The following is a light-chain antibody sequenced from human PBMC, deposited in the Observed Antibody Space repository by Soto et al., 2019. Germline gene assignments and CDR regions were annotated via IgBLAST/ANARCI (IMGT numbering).Light chain of an antibody. Sequence: DIQMTESPSSLSASVGDRVTITCRASQGIIDYLAWYQQKPGKAPKLLIYAASTLQSGVPSRFSGRGAWKDFTLTIISLQPEDVATYYCQKYNSAPRTFGQGTKVEIK. J-gene: IGKJ1*01. CDR2: AAS. V-gene: IGKV1-27*01. CDR1: QGIIDY. CDR3: QKYNSAPRT.